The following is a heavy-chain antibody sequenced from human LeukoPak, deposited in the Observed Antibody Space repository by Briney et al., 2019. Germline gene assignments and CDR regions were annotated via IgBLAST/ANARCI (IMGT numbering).Heavy chain of an antibody. CDR3: ARAHHYEIQHFDY. CDR2: TSYSDST. D-gene: IGHD3-3*01. CDR1: GDSFTSGY. Sequence: PSETLSLTCTVSGDSFTSGYWSWIRQPPGKGLEWIGYTSYSDSTRYNPSLKSRVTMSIDTSMNQFSLMVTSVTAADTAVYYCARAHHYEIQHFDYWGQGTLVTVSS. J-gene: IGHJ4*02. V-gene: IGHV4-59*01.